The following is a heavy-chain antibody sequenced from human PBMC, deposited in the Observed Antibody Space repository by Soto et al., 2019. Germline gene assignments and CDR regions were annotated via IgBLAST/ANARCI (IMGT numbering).Heavy chain of an antibody. D-gene: IGHD2-15*01. CDR1: GYSFTSYG. CDR2: ITTYNGNT. J-gene: IGHJ6*02. Sequence: ASVKVPCKASGYSFTSYGISWVRQAPGRGLDWMGWITTYNGNTKYAQDLQGRVTMTTDTSTSTAYMELRSLRSDDTAVYYCARFSGGVYNTYYFYYGMDVWGQGTTVTVSS. CDR3: ARFSGGVYNTYYFYYGMDV. V-gene: IGHV1-18*04.